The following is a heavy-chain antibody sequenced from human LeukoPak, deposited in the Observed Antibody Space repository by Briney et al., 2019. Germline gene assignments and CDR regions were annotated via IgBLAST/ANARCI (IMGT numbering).Heavy chain of an antibody. CDR2: INPNSGGT. J-gene: IGHJ4*02. D-gene: IGHD3-22*01. CDR3: ARDRGIYDSSGYYFDY. V-gene: IGHV1-2*02. CDR1: GYTFTGYY. Sequence: ASVKVSCKASGYTFTGYYMHRVRQAPGQGLEWMGWINPNSGGTNYAQKFQGRVTMTRDTSISTAYMELSRLRSDDTAVYYCARDRGIYDSSGYYFDYWGQGTLVTVSS.